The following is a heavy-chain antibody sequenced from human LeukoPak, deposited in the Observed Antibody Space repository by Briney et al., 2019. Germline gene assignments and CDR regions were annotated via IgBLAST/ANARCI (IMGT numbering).Heavy chain of an antibody. CDR2: MNPNSGNT. V-gene: IGHV1-8*01. J-gene: IGHJ5*01. Sequence: GASVKVSCKASGYTFTSYDINWGRQATGQGLEWMGWMNPNSGNTGYAQKFQGRVTMTRNTSISTAYMELSSLRSEDTAVYYCARGRIRYGSGDNWFDPWGQGTLVTVSS. CDR1: GYTFTSYD. CDR3: ARGRIRYGSGDNWFDP. D-gene: IGHD3-10*01.